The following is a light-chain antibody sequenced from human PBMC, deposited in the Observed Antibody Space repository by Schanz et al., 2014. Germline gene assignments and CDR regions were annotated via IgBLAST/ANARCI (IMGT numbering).Light chain of an antibody. CDR1: HNVGRH. CDR2: GAS. V-gene: IGKV3-20*01. J-gene: IGKJ5*01. CDR3: QHYGTSPIT. Sequence: ETVMTQSPATLSVSPGDRATLSCRASHNVGRHLAWYQQKPGQAPRLIIHGASSRATGIPDRISGSGSGTDFTLTISRLEPEDFAVYYCQHYGTSPITFGQGTRLEIK.